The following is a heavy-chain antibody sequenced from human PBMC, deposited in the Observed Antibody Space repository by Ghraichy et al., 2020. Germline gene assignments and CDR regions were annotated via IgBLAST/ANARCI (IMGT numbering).Heavy chain of an antibody. CDR3: ARDTCRGKRWLQSCPFDY. V-gene: IGHV3-30*04. D-gene: IGHD5-24*01. J-gene: IGHJ4*02. CDR2: ISYDGSNK. CDR1: GFTFSSYA. Sequence: LSLTCAASGFTFSSYAMHWVRQAPGKGLEWVAVISYDGSNKYYADSVKGRFTISRDNSKNTLYLQMNSLRAEDTAVYYCARDTCRGKRWLQSCPFDYWGQGTLVTVSS.